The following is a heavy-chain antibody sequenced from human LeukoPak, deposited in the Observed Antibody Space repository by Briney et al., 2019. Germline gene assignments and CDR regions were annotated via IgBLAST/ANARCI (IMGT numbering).Heavy chain of an antibody. CDR3: ASRGGYRFRFTDYYYYYMDV. Sequence: SETLSLTCAVYGGSLSGYYWSWIRQPPGKGLEWIGEINHSGNTKYNPSLKSRVTISVDTSKNQFSLKLNSVTAADTAVYYCASRGGYRFRFTDYYYYYMDVWGNGTTVTVSS. CDR1: GGSLSGYY. CDR2: INHSGNT. D-gene: IGHD5-12*01. J-gene: IGHJ6*03. V-gene: IGHV4-34*01.